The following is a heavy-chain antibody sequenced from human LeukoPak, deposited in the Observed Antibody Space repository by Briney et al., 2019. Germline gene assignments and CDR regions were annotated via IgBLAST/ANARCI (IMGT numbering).Heavy chain of an antibody. CDR3: AREAPERAGGYDSSGYYYDAFDI. CDR2: ISAYNGNT. J-gene: IGHJ3*02. D-gene: IGHD3-22*01. Sequence: ASVKVSYKASGYTFTSYGISWVRQAPGKGLEGMGWISAYNGNTKYAQKLQGRVTMTTDTSTSTAYMELRSLRSDDTAVYYCAREAPERAGGYDSSGYYYDAFDIWGQGTMVTVSS. V-gene: IGHV1-18*01. CDR1: GYTFTSYG.